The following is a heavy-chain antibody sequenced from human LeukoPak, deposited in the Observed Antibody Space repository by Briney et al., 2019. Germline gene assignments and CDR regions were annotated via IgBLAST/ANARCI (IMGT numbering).Heavy chain of an antibody. D-gene: IGHD2-21*01. CDR2: IGGSGSAV. CDR1: GFPFSSYA. Sequence: GGSLRLSCAASGFPFSSYAMSWVRQAPGKGLEWVSVIGGSGSAVYYADSVKGRFAISRDNSKNTLYLQMNSLRAEDTAVYYCARDSQDPQYCGGDCFPWGQGTLVTVSS. CDR3: ARDSQDPQYCGGDCFP. V-gene: IGHV3-23*01. J-gene: IGHJ5*02.